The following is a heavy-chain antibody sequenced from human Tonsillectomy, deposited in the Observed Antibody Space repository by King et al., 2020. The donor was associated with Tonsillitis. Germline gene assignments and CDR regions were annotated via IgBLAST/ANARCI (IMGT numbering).Heavy chain of an antibody. Sequence: VQLVESGGGVVRPGGSLRLSCAASGFTFDDYGMSWVRQAPGKGLEWVSGINWNGGSTGYADSVKGRFTISRDNAKNSLYLQMNSLRAEDTALYYCAGNYYDFVSSYYYYMDVWGKGTTVTVSS. CDR1: GFTFDDYG. D-gene: IGHD3-3*01. V-gene: IGHV3-20*04. CDR3: AGNYYDFVSSYYYYMDV. J-gene: IGHJ6*03. CDR2: INWNGGST.